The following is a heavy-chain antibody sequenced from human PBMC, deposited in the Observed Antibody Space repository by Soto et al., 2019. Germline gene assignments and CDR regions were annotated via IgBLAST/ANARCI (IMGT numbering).Heavy chain of an antibody. V-gene: IGHV3-30*09. J-gene: IGHJ4*02. CDR3: ARARLDTPALDY. D-gene: IGHD2-2*01. Sequence: QVQLVESGGGVVQPGRSLRLSCAASGFTFSPYAMHWVRQAPGKGLEWVAVISYDGNNKNYADSVKGRLAISRDNSRNTLYLQMNSLRAEDTAVYYCARARLDTPALDYWGQGTPVTVSS. CDR2: ISYDGNNK. CDR1: GFTFSPYA.